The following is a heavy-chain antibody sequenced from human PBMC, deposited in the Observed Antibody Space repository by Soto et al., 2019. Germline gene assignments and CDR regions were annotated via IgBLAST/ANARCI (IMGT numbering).Heavy chain of an antibody. CDR1: GYTFTSYY. CDR3: AKIKPLVKPLGNYFDY. CDR2: INPSGGST. V-gene: IGHV1-46*01. J-gene: IGHJ4*02. D-gene: IGHD6-13*01. Sequence: ASVKVSCKASGYTFTSYYMHWVRQAPGQGLEWMGIINPSGGSTSYAQKFQGRVTMTRDTSTSTVYMELSSLRSEDTAVYYCAKIKPLVKPLGNYFDYWGQGTLVTVSS.